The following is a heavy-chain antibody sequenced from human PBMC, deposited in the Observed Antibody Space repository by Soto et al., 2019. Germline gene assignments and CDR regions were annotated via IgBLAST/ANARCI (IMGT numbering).Heavy chain of an antibody. CDR2: ISSSGSTI. CDR1: GFTFSSYE. J-gene: IGHJ4*02. CDR3: ARGSVLVGDFGDY. V-gene: IGHV3-48*03. D-gene: IGHD1-26*01. Sequence: PGGSLRLSCTASGFTFSSYEMNWVRQAPGKGLEWVSYISSSGSTIYYADSVKGRFTISRDNAKNSLYLQMNSLRAEDTAVYYCARGSVLVGDFGDYWGQGTLVTVSS.